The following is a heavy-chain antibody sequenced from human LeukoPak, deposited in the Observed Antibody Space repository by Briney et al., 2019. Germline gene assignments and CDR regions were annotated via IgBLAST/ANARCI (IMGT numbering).Heavy chain of an antibody. CDR1: GDSVSSNSAA. V-gene: IGHV6-1*01. J-gene: IGHJ6*02. CDR3: ARVIDHGDYYYYYGMDV. Sequence: SQTLSLTCAISGDSVSSNSAAWNWIRQSPSRGLEWLGRTYYRSKWYNDYAVSVKSRITINPDTSKNQFSLQLNSVTPEDTAVYYCARVIDHGDYYYYYGMDVWGQGTTVTVSS. D-gene: IGHD4-17*01. CDR2: TYYRSKWYN.